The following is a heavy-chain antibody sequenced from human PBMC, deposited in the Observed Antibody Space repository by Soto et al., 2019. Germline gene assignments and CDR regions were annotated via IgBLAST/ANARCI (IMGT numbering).Heavy chain of an antibody. V-gene: IGHV1-8*01. CDR1: GYTFTSYD. CDR2: MNPNSGNT. CDR3: ASGYYGSWSLWFDP. J-gene: IGHJ5*02. Sequence: QVQLVQSGAEVKKPGASVKVSCKASGYTFTSYDINWVRQATGQGLEWMGWMNPNSGNTGYAQKFQGRVTMCRNSSISTADMEMSSLRSEDRAVYYCASGYYGSWSLWFDPWGQGTLVTVSS. D-gene: IGHD3-10*01.